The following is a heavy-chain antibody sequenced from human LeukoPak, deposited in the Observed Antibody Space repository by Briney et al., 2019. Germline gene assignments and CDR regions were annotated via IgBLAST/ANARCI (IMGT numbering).Heavy chain of an antibody. CDR2: ISWNSGSI. V-gene: IGHV3-9*01. CDR3: ARDLRSGSSGPNWFDP. J-gene: IGHJ5*02. D-gene: IGHD6-19*01. CDR1: GFTFDDYG. Sequence: GGSLRLSCAASGFTFDDYGMHWVRQAPGKGLEWVSGISWNSGSIGYADSVKGRFTIARDNAKNSLYLQMNSLRAEDTALYYCARDLRSGSSGPNWFDPWGQGTLVTVSS.